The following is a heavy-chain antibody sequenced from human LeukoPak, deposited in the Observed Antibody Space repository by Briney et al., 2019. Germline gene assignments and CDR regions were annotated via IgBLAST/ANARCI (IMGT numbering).Heavy chain of an antibody. V-gene: IGHV5-51*01. CDR2: IYPGDSDT. Sequence: GESLKISFKGSGYSFTSNWIGWVRQMPGKGLEWMGIIYPGDSDTRYSPSFRGQVTISADKSISTAYLQWSSLKASDTAMYYCARTPSAGYYDPVDCWGQGTLVTVSS. J-gene: IGHJ4*02. CDR1: GYSFTSNW. CDR3: ARTPSAGYYDPVDC. D-gene: IGHD3-22*01.